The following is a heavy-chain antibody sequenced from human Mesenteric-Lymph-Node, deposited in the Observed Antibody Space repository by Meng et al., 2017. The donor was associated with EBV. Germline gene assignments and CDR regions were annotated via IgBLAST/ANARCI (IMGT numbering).Heavy chain of an antibody. CDR1: GGSFSGYY. CDR3: ARGTPGDVLRYFDWLLYSDYFDY. CDR2: IHHSGST. V-gene: IGHV4-34*01. Sequence: QVQRTRWGAGLLQPSETLPLPRPGVGGSFSGYYWSCIRQPPGKGLEWIGEIHHSGSTKYNPSLKSRVTVSIDTSKNRFSLKLSSVTAADTAVYYCARGTPGDVLRYFDWLLYSDYFDYWGQGTLVTVSS. J-gene: IGHJ4*02. D-gene: IGHD3-9*01.